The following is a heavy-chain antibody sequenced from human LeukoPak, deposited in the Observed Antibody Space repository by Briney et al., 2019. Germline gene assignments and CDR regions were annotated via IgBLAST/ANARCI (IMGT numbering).Heavy chain of an antibody. J-gene: IGHJ3*02. CDR3: ARQGSVGATTFHAFDI. CDR1: GYTFTSYY. CDR2: IIPIFGTA. Sequence: SVKVSCRAPGYTFTSYYMHWVRQAPGQGLEWMGGIIPIFGTANYAQKFQGRVTITADESTGTAYMELSSLRSEDTAVYYCARQGSVGATTFHAFDIWGQGTMVTVSS. V-gene: IGHV1-69*13. D-gene: IGHD1-26*01.